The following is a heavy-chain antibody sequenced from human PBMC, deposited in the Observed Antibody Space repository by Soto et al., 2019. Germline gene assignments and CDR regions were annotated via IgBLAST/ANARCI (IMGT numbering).Heavy chain of an antibody. CDR2: IIPIFGTA. Sequence: SVKVSCKASGGTFSSYAISWVRQAPGQGLEWMGGIIPIFGTANYAQKFQGRVTITADESTSTAYMELSSLRSEDTAVYYCARPEGYGSGSYYFDSWGQGTLVTVSS. D-gene: IGHD3-10*01. V-gene: IGHV1-69*13. J-gene: IGHJ4*02. CDR1: GGTFSSYA. CDR3: ARPEGYGSGSYYFDS.